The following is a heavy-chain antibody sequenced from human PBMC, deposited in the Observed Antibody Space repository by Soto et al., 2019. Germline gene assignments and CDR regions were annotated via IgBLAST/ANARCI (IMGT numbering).Heavy chain of an antibody. V-gene: IGHV5-51*01. CDR3: ATHGRGGIPMPRVDY. Sequence: GEALKISCQVPGYSFTSYWIGWVRQMPGKGLEWMGIIYPGDSDTRYSPSFQGQVTISADKSISTAYLQWSSLKASDTAMYYCATHGRGGIPMPRVDYGGQETLVPVSS. J-gene: IGHJ4*02. CDR2: IYPGDSDT. CDR1: GYSFTSYW. D-gene: IGHD3-10*01.